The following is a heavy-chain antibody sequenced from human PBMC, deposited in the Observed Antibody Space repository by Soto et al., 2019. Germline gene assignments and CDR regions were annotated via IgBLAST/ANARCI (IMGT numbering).Heavy chain of an antibody. CDR1: GFDFRKYN. CDR3: ARDGNRGYDMDV. Sequence: ESGGGLIQPGGSLRLSCAGSGFDFRKYNMDWVRQAPGKGLEWISYISNTSRTKFYADSVKGRFTISRDNARSSLFLEMNSLRDEDTAIYYCARDGNRGYDMDVWGQGTTVTVSS. V-gene: IGHV3-48*02. J-gene: IGHJ6*02. CDR2: ISNTSRTK. D-gene: IGHD1-1*01.